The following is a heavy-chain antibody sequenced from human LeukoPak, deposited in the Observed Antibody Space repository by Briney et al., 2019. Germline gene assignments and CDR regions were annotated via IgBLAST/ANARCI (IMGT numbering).Heavy chain of an antibody. CDR1: GGTFSSYA. V-gene: IGHV1-69*05. D-gene: IGHD3-22*01. CDR2: IIPIFGTA. J-gene: IGHJ1*01. Sequence: SVKVSCKASGGTFSSYAIRWVRQAPGQGLEWMGGIIPIFGTANYAQKFQGRVTITTDESTSTAYMELSSLRSEDTAVYYCAREHPDSPLFQHWGQGTLVTVSS. CDR3: AREHPDSPLFQH.